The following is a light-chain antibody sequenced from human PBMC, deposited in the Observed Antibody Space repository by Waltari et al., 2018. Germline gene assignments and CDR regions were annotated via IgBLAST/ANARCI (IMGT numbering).Light chain of an antibody. CDR2: KDS. V-gene: IGLV3-27*01. J-gene: IGLJ2*01. Sequence: SYELTQPSSVSVSPGQTARITCSGDVLAKRYTRWFQQKPGQAPVLVIYKDSERPSGIPERFSGSSSGTTVTLTISRAQVEDEADYYCYSVDDNKRVFGGGTKLTIL. CDR1: VLAKRY. CDR3: YSVDDNKRV.